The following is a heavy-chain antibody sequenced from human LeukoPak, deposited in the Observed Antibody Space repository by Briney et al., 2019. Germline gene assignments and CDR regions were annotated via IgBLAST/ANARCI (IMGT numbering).Heavy chain of an antibody. CDR2: INHSGST. D-gene: IGHD6-13*01. V-gene: IGHV4-34*01. CDR3: ATTAAGTGDWFDP. CDR1: GGSFSGYY. J-gene: IGHJ5*02. Sequence: PSETLSLTCAVYGGSFSGYYWRWIRHPPGKGLEWIGEINHSGSTNYNPSLKSRVTISVDTSKNQFSLKLSSVTAADTAVYYCATTAAGTGDWFDPWGQGTLVTVSS.